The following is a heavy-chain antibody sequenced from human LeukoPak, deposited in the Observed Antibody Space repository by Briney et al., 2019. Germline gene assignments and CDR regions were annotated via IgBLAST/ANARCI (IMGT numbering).Heavy chain of an antibody. Sequence: GGSLRLSCAASGFTFSNYGMHWVRQAPGKGLEWVAFVRYDETTKFYADSVKGRFTISRDNSKTTLYLQMNSLRAEDTAVYYCASNSGSYFVDYMDVWGKGTTVTVSS. V-gene: IGHV3-30*02. CDR3: ASNSGSYFVDYMDV. CDR2: VRYDETTK. D-gene: IGHD1-26*01. J-gene: IGHJ6*03. CDR1: GFTFSNYG.